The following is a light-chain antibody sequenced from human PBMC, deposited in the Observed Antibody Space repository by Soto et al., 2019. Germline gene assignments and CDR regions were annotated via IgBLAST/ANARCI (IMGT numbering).Light chain of an antibody. Sequence: EIVLTQSPGTLSVSPGERATLSCRASQSASSNSLVWYQQKPGQAPRLLIYGASIRATGIPDRFSGSGSGTDFTLTISRLEPEDVGVYHCQHYGSSPPMYTFGQGTKLEIK. J-gene: IGKJ2*01. CDR3: QHYGSSPPMYT. CDR1: QSASSNS. V-gene: IGKV3-20*01. CDR2: GAS.